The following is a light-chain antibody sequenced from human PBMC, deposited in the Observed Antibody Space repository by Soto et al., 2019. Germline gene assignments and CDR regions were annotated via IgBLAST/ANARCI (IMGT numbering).Light chain of an antibody. CDR1: SGHSSYD. Sequence: QPVLTQSPSASASLGASVNLTCTLSSGHSSYDIAWHQQQPGRGPRYLMKLKSDGRHTKGDGIPDRFSGSSSGAERYLTISSLQSGDEGDYYCQTWGTGYVVFGGGTKLTVL. CDR3: QTWGTGYVV. V-gene: IGLV4-69*01. J-gene: IGLJ2*01. CDR2: LKSDGRH.